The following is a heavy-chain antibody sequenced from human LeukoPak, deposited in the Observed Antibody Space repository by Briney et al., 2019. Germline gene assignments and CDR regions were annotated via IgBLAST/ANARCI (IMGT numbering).Heavy chain of an antibody. J-gene: IGHJ3*02. CDR3: ARVPTPYSSSSRAFDI. CDR2: MNPNSGNT. Sequence: ASVKVSCKASGYTFTSYAMNWVRQAPGQGLEWMGWMNPNSGNTGYAQKFQGRVTITRNTSISTAYMELSSLRSEDTAVYYCARVPTPYSSSSRAFDIWGQGTMVTVSS. CDR1: GYTFTSYA. V-gene: IGHV1-8*03. D-gene: IGHD6-6*01.